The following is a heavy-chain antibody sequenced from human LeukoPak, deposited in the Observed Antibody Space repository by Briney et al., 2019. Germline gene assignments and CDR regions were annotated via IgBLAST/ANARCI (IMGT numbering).Heavy chain of an antibody. CDR2: IIPIFGTA. CDR3: ARLRYCSGGSCYLFDY. D-gene: IGHD2-15*01. Sequence: SVKVSCKASGGTFSSYAISWVRQAPGQGLEWMGGIIPIFGTANYAQKFQGRVTITADESTSTAYMELRSLRSDDTAVYYCARLRYCSGGSCYLFDYWGQGTLVTVSS. J-gene: IGHJ4*02. V-gene: IGHV1-69*13. CDR1: GGTFSSYA.